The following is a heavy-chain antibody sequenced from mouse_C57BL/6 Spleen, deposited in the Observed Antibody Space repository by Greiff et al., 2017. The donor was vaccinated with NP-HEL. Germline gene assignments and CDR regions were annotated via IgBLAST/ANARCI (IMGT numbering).Heavy chain of an antibody. CDR2: IYPRSGNT. J-gene: IGHJ4*01. CDR1: GYTFTSYG. CDR3: ARHGAYMDY. D-gene: IGHD6-5*01. V-gene: IGHV1-81*01. Sequence: QVQLQQSGAELARPVASVKLSCKASGYTFTSYGISWVKQRTGQGLEWIGEIYPRSGNTYYNEKFKGKATLTADKSSSTAYMELRSLTSEDSAVYFCARHGAYMDYWGQGTSVTVSS.